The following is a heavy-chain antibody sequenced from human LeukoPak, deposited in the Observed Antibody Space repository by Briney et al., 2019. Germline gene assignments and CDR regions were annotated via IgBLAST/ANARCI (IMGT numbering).Heavy chain of an antibody. CDR1: GFTFSTYA. Sequence: PGGSLRLSCAASGFTFSTYAMSWVRQAPGKGLEWVSSINTGGGSTYYADSVKGRFTISRDNSKNTLDLQMNSLRAEDTAVYYCAKRGDSGLFDYWGQGTLVTVSS. J-gene: IGHJ4*02. V-gene: IGHV3-23*01. CDR3: AKRGDSGLFDY. CDR2: INTGGGST. D-gene: IGHD2-15*01.